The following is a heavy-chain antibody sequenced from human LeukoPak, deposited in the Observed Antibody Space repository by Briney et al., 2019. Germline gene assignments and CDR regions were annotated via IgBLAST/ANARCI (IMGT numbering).Heavy chain of an antibody. CDR1: GGSISSYY. Sequence: SETLSLTCTVSGGSISSYYWSWIRQPPGKGLEWIGYIYTSGSTNYNPSLKSRVTISVDTSKNQFSLKLSSVTAADTAVYYCASSRISARYYYYYYMDVSGKGTTVTVYS. V-gene: IGHV4-4*09. J-gene: IGHJ6*03. CDR2: IYTSGST. CDR3: ASSRISARYYYYYYMDV.